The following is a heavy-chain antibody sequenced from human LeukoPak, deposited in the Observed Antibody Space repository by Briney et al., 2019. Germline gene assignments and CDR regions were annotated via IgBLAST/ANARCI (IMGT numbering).Heavy chain of an antibody. CDR1: GFTFSSYS. CDR3: GSGSYYCHELLCY. CDR2: ISSSSSYI. V-gene: IGHV3-21*04. D-gene: IGHD3-10*01. Sequence: GGSLRLSCAASGFTFSSYSMNWVRQAPGKGLEWVSSISSSSSYIYYADSVKGRFTIPRDNAKNTLYLQMNSLRAEDTAVYYCGSGSYYCHELLCYWGQGTLVTISS. J-gene: IGHJ4*02.